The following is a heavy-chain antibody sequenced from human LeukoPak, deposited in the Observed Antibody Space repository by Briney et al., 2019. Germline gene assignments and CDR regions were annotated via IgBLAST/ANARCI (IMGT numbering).Heavy chain of an antibody. V-gene: IGHV3-64D*09. J-gene: IGHJ4*02. CDR2: INTDGNTT. D-gene: IGHD4-23*01. CDR1: GFTFKIYS. Sequence: PGGSLRLSCSASGFTFKIYSMHWVRQAPGKGLEYVSAINTDGNTTYYADSVKGRFTISRDNSKNTLHLQMSSMRTEDTTVYYCVKGMTTVATVLDFWGQGTLVTVSS. CDR3: VKGMTTVATVLDF.